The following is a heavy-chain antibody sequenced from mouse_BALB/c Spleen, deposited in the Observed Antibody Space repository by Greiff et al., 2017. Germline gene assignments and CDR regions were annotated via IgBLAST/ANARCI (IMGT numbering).Heavy chain of an antibody. J-gene: IGHJ4*01. Sequence: VQLQQSGPGLVQPSQSLSITCTVSGFSLTSYGVHWVRQSPGKGLEWLGVIWSGGSTDYNAAFISRLSISKDNSKSQVFFKMNSLQANDTAIYYCARNKEDGPFYAMDYWGQGTSVTVSS. D-gene: IGHD2-3*01. CDR2: IWSGGST. V-gene: IGHV2-2*02. CDR3: ARNKEDGPFYAMDY. CDR1: GFSLTSYG.